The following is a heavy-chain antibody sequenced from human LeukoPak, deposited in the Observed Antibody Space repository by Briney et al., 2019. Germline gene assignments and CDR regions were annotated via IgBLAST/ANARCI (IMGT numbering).Heavy chain of an antibody. J-gene: IGHJ4*02. CDR3: ARERRITMVRGVKVSDRGLDY. D-gene: IGHD3-10*01. CDR2: ISSSGSTI. CDR1: GFTFSSYE. Sequence: GGPLRLSCAASGFTFSSYEMNGVRQAPGKGLEGVSYISSSGSTIYYADSVKGRFTISRDNAKISLYLQMNSLRAEDTAVYYCARERRITMVRGVKVSDRGLDYWGQRTLVTISS. V-gene: IGHV3-48*03.